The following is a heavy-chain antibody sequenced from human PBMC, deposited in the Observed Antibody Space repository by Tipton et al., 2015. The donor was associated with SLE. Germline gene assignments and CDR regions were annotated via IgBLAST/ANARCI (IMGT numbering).Heavy chain of an antibody. Sequence: TLSLTCSVSGDSISSGAYDWGWIRQHPGKGLEWIGYIYNLGNTYYNPSLKSRLAISIDTSKNQFSLKLRSVTAADTAVYYCARLPDYFDHWGQGALVTVSS. CDR2: IYNLGNT. J-gene: IGHJ4*02. V-gene: IGHV4-31*03. CDR1: GDSISSGAYD. CDR3: ARLPDYFDH.